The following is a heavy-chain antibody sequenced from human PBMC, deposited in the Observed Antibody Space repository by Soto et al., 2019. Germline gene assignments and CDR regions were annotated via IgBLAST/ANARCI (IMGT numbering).Heavy chain of an antibody. CDR1: GYEFWGHW. CDR3: TRLNAPRAPHDPNFDY. V-gene: IGHV5-51*01. D-gene: IGHD3-16*01. J-gene: IGHJ4*02. Sequence: EVQLVQSGAEVKKPGESLKISCKGSGYEFWGHWIVWVRQVPGKGLEWMGIIYPDDSQTRYSPSFQGQVTISADKSVNTAYLQWSSLKASDSAMYYCTRLNAPRAPHDPNFDYWGQGTLVTVSS. CDR2: IYPDDSQT.